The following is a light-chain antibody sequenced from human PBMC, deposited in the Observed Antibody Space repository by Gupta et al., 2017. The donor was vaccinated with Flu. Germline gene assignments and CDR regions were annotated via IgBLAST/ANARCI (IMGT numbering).Light chain of an antibody. CDR3: SSCTSSNTLV. CDR1: TTDIGSYKY. V-gene: IGLV2-14*01. Sequence: SALTQSAPVSGSPAQSIAISCTGTTTDIGSYKYVSWYQQHPGKAPQLLIYEVTNRPSGVSTRFSGSKSGDTASLTISGLQAEDEADYYCSSCTSSNTLVFGGGTRLTVL. J-gene: IGLJ2*01. CDR2: EVT.